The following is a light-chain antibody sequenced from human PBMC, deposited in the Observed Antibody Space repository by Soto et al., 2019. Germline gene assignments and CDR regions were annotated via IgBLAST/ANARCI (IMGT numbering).Light chain of an antibody. V-gene: IGKV3-20*01. CDR2: GAS. J-gene: IGKJ1*01. Sequence: EIVMTQSPATLSVSPGERATLSCRASQSVSSNYITWYQQKPGQAPRRLIFGASNRATGIPDRFSGSGSGTDFTLTISRLEPEDFAVYYCQQYGSSRTFGQGTKVDIK. CDR3: QQYGSSRT. CDR1: QSVSSNY.